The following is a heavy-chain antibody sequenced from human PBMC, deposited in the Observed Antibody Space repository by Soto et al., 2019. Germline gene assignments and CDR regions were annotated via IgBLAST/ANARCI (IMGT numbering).Heavy chain of an antibody. D-gene: IGHD4-17*01. V-gene: IGHV6-1*01. CDR2: TSYRTKRDI. CDR1: GDSVSSNSAA. J-gene: IGHJ6*03. CDR3: ARGSWDAVTSLYYIDV. Sequence: QVQLQQSGPGLVKPSQTLSLTCDISGDSVSSNSAAWNWIRQTPSRGLEWLGMTSYRTKRDINYAVSVKIRIAVTPATSKNQFSLQLNSVTPEDTAVYYCARGSWDAVTSLYYIDVWGKGTTVTGSS.